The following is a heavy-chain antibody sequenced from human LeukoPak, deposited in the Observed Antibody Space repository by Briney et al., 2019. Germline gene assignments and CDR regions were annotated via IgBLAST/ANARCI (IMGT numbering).Heavy chain of an antibody. D-gene: IGHD1-26*01. Sequence: GGSLRLSCAASGFTFSDSFMDWVRQAPGKGLEWVGRTTNKADSYTTEYAASVKGRFTISRDDSKNSLYLQMNSLKTEDTAVYYCARESGGSFYYWGQGTLVTVPS. V-gene: IGHV3-72*01. CDR3: ARESGGSFYY. CDR2: TTNKADSYTT. J-gene: IGHJ4*02. CDR1: GFTFSDSF.